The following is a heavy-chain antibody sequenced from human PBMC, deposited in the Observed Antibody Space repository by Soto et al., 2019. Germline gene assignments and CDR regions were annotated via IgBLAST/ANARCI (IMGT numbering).Heavy chain of an antibody. CDR2: ILPIFGSP. CDR3: VFGDCTSSSCSYYFYGLDV. CDR1: GGNFRRYA. Sequence: SVKVSCKASGGNFRRYAISWVRQAPGQGLEWMGGILPIFGSPSHAQKFRDRVTITADESTSTAYLELTSLTSEDTAIYYCVFGDCTSSSCSYYFYGLDVWGQGTTVTVSS. J-gene: IGHJ6*02. V-gene: IGHV1-69*13. D-gene: IGHD2-2*01.